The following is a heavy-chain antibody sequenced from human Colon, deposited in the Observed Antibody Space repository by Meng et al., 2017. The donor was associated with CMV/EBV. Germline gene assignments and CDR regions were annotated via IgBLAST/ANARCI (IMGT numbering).Heavy chain of an antibody. D-gene: IGHD5-12*01. Sequence: GESLKISCVASGFAFSSYEMNWVRQAPGKRLEWVAYISSGGGDRYYADSVKGRFTISRHNAQRSLYLEMNSLSGDDTAVYYCARDLISGTYSGYESDLGPWGQGTLVTVSS. CDR1: GFAFSSYE. CDR2: ISSGGGDR. J-gene: IGHJ5*02. V-gene: IGHV3-48*03. CDR3: ARDLISGTYSGYESDLGP.